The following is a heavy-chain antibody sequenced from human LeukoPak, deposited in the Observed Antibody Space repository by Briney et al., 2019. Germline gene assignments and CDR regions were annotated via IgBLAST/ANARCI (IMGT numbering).Heavy chain of an antibody. CDR1: GFTFSSYS. CDR2: ISSSSSTI. Sequence: GGSLRLSCAASGFTFSSYSMNWVRQAPGKGLEWVSHISSSSSTIYYADSVKGRFTISRDNAKNSLYLQMISLRAEDTAVYYCAKDGGQGADYWGQGTLVTVSS. V-gene: IGHV3-48*01. CDR3: AKDGGQGADY. D-gene: IGHD3-16*01. J-gene: IGHJ4*02.